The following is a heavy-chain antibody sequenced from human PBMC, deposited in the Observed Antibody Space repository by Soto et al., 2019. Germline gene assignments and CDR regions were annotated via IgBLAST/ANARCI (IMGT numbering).Heavy chain of an antibody. CDR1: GFSLTTSGVG. D-gene: IGHD4-17*01. CDR3: AHRGAHGDYDAFHM. J-gene: IGHJ3*02. Sequence: QITLKESGPTLLKPTQTLTLTCTLSGFSLTTSGVGVGWIRQPPGKALEWLALIYWDDDKRYSPSLKSRLTITKDTSKNQVVLTMTNMDHVDTATYYCAHRGAHGDYDAFHMWGQGTVVTVSS. CDR2: IYWDDDK. V-gene: IGHV2-5*02.